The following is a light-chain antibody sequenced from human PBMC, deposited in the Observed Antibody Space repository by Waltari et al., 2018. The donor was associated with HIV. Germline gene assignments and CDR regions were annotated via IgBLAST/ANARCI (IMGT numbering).Light chain of an antibody. CDR3: QHYSNWPPWT. J-gene: IGKJ1*01. V-gene: IGKV3-15*01. CDR1: QSVSTN. Sequence: EILMTQSPANLSVSQGERVTLSCRASQSVSTNLDWYQQTPGQAPRLLIYGASCTATDIPARFSASGSGTEFTLTINSLQSEDFAVYYCQHYSNWPPWTFGQGTRVEFK. CDR2: GAS.